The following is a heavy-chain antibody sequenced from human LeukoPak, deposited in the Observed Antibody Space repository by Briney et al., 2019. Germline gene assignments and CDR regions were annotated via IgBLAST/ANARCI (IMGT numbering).Heavy chain of an antibody. Sequence: KPGGSLRLSCAASGFTFSSYSMNWVRQAPGKGLEWVSSISSSSRYIYYADSVKGRFTISRDNAKNSLYLQMNSLRAEDTAVYYCARDQTVSWGTYRYYDYWGQGTLVSVSS. CDR1: GFTFSSYS. V-gene: IGHV3-21*01. D-gene: IGHD3-16*02. CDR2: ISSSSRYI. CDR3: ARDQTVSWGTYRYYDY. J-gene: IGHJ4*02.